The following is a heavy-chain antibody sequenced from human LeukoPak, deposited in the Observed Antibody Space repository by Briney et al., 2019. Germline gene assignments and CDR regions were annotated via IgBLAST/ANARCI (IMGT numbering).Heavy chain of an antibody. D-gene: IGHD2-2*01. V-gene: IGHV3-11*01. CDR1: GFTFRDYY. CDR2: ISSRGTTT. CDR3: ARDRGSNNYFDQ. Sequence: GGSLRLSCLASGFTFRDYYMTWIRQAPGKGLEWISFISSRGTTTDYADSVKGRFTISRDNDDNSLFLQMNNLRAEDTALYYCARDRGSNNYFDQWGQGTLVTVSS. J-gene: IGHJ4*02.